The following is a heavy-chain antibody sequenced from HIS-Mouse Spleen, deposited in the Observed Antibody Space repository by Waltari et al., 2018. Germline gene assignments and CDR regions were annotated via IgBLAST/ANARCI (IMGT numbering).Heavy chain of an antibody. D-gene: IGHD6-13*01. V-gene: IGHV4-38-2*02. CDR2: IYHSGRT. CDR1: GYSIRSGYY. J-gene: IGHJ6*02. CDR3: ARALEYSSSWYYYYYGMDV. Sequence: QVQLQESGPGLVKPSETLSLTCPVSGYSIRSGYYWAWTRQPPGKGLEWIGSIYHSGRTYYNPSLKSRVTISVDTSKNQFSLKLSSVTAADTAVYYCARALEYSSSWYYYYYGMDVWGQGTTVTVSS.